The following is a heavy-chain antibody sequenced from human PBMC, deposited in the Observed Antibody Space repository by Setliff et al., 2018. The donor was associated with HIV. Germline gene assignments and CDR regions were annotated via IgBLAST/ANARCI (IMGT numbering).Heavy chain of an antibody. J-gene: IGHJ4*02. CDR2: ISSTSAYT. Sequence: PGGSLRLSCSASGFTFTNYSMNWVRQPPGKGLEWVSSISSTSAYTYYADSVKGRFTISRDNANSSLYLQMNSLRAEDTAVYYCTRDFSESNGFALDYWGQGTLVTVSS. CDR1: GFTFTNYS. CDR3: TRDFSESNGFALDY. D-gene: IGHD3-22*01. V-gene: IGHV3-21*01.